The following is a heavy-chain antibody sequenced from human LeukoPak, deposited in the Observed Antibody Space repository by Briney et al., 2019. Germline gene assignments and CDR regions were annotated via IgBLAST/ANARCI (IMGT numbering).Heavy chain of an antibody. CDR3: AKDLRVTSRLGYFDY. J-gene: IGHJ4*02. Sequence: PGGSLRLSCAASGFTFNNYALTWARLRPEQGLEWVSSISADGAHTYYAESVKGRFTISRDDSTDTVYLQMNSLRGEDTAVYFCAKDLRVTSRLGYFDYWGQGTLVTVST. D-gene: IGHD3-9*01. CDR2: ISADGAHT. CDR1: GFTFNNYA. V-gene: IGHV3-23*01.